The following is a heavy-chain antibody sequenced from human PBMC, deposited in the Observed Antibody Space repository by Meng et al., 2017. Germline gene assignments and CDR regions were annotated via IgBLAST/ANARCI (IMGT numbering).Heavy chain of an antibody. CDR1: VFSLRSSGVG. CDR3: SHSAIMVQPRAGGAEYFQH. Sequence: NILKESGPTLVQTPTTLTLTCSFSVFSLRSSGVGVGWFRQPPRKALEWLALIYWDDDKRYSPSLKSRLTITKDASNNQVVLTMTNIDPVDTATYYCSHSAIMVQPRAGGAEYFQHWGQGTLVTVSS. V-gene: IGHV2-5*02. CDR2: IYWDDDK. J-gene: IGHJ1*01. D-gene: IGHD3-10*01.